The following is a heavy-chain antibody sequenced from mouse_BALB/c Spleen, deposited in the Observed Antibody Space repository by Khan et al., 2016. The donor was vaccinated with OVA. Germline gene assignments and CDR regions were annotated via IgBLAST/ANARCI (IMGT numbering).Heavy chain of an antibody. CDR3: ARQNYYGYAMDY. CDR1: GYSITSDYA. V-gene: IGHV3-2*02. CDR2: ISYSGST. J-gene: IGHJ4*01. Sequence: EVMLVESGPGLVKPSQSLSLTCTVTGYSITSDYAWNWIRQFPGNKLEWMGYISYSGSTSYNPSLRSRISINRDTSKNQFFLQLNSVTTEDTATFYCARQNYYGYAMDYWGQGTSVTVSS. D-gene: IGHD1-1*01.